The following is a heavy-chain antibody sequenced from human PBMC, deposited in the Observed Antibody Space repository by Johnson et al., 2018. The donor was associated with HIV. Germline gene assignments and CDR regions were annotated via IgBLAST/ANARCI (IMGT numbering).Heavy chain of an antibody. J-gene: IGHJ3*01. V-gene: IGHV3-23*04. Sequence: VQLVESGGGLVQPGGSLRLSCAAPGFTFGSNVMSWVRQAQGKGLEWVSALSGSGASTYYATSRRARCTISRDNSKNTLYLQTNSLRAEDTPVSSCASGGPLSGSDECCFDVWGQGTMVTVSS. CDR2: LSGSGAST. CDR3: ASGGPLSGSDECCFDV. D-gene: IGHD1-26*01. CDR1: GFTFGSNV.